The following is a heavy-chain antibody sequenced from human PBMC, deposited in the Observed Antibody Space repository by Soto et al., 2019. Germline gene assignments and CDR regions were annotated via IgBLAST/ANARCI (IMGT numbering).Heavy chain of an antibody. CDR3: ARGLSFWNYFGNSNWFDP. D-gene: IGHD1-7*01. CDR2: INHSGST. J-gene: IGHJ5*02. CDR1: GGSFSGYY. V-gene: IGHV4-34*01. Sequence: SETLSLTCAVYGGSFSGYYWSWIRQPPGKGLEWIGEINHSGSTNYNPSLKSRVTISVDTSKNQFSPKLSSVTAADTAVYYCARGLSFWNYFGNSNWFDPWGQGTLVTVSS.